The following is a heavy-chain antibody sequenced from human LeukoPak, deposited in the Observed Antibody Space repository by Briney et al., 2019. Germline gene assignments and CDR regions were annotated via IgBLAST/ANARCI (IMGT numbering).Heavy chain of an antibody. CDR1: GYTFTTYW. CDR2: IYPGDSDT. J-gene: IGHJ4*02. D-gene: IGHD6-6*01. V-gene: IGHV5-51*01. CDR3: ARQASWEQLVPFDY. Sequence: PGESLKISCKVSGYTFTTYWIGWVRQMPGKGLEWMGIIYPGDSDTRYSPSFQGQVTIPADKSISTAYLQWSSLKASDTAMYYCARQASWEQLVPFDYWGQGTLVTVSS.